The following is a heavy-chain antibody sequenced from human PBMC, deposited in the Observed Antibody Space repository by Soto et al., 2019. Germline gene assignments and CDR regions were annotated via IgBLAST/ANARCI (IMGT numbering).Heavy chain of an antibody. D-gene: IGHD6-13*01. V-gene: IGHV1-69*13. CDR2: IIPIFGTA. Sequence: ASVKVSCKASGGTFSSYAISWVRQAPGQGLEWMGGIIPIFGTANYAQKFQGRVTITADESTSTAYMELSSLRSEDTAVYYCVRDVPSKQVAAAFDYWGQGTLVTGSS. J-gene: IGHJ4*02. CDR1: GGTFSSYA. CDR3: VRDVPSKQVAAAFDY.